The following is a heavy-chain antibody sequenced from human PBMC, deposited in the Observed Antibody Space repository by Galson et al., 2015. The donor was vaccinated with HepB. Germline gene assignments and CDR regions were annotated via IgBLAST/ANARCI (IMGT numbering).Heavy chain of an antibody. J-gene: IGHJ4*02. CDR1: GFTFSNAW. CDR2: IKSKTDGGTT. V-gene: IGHV3-15*07. CDR3: TTDLPGPPGMATMRGRIDY. D-gene: IGHD5-24*01. Sequence: SLRLSCAASGFTFSNAWMNWVRQAPGKGLEWVGRIKSKTDGGTTDYAAPVKGRFTISRDDSKNTLYLQMNSLKTEDTAVYYCTTDLPGPPGMATMRGRIDYWGQGTLVTVSS.